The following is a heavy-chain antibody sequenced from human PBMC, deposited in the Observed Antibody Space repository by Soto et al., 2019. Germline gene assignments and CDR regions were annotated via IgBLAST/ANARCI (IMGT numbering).Heavy chain of an antibody. CDR1: GFTFSSFG. CDR2: MSFDENSK. V-gene: IGHV3-30*18. Sequence: PGGSLRLSCAASGFTFSSFGMHWVRQAPGKGLEWVAVMSFDENSKYYADSMKGRFIISRDNSKNTLYLEMNSLRAEDTAVYYCAKDKGRSLTGGMDVWGQGTTVTVSS. D-gene: IGHD3-9*01. CDR3: AKDKGRSLTGGMDV. J-gene: IGHJ6*02.